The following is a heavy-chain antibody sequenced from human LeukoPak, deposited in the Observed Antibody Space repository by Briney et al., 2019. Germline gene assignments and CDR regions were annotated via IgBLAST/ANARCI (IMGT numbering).Heavy chain of an antibody. D-gene: IGHD5-12*01. CDR3: ARRQSGSFLDAFDI. CDR1: GGSFSGYY. V-gene: IGHV4-34*01. J-gene: IGHJ3*02. CDR2: INHSGST. Sequence: SETLSLTCAVYGGSFSGYYWSWIRQPPGKGLEWIGEINHSGSTNYNPSLKSRVTISVDTSKNQFSLKLSSVTAADTAVYYCARRQSGSFLDAFDIWGQGTMVTVSS.